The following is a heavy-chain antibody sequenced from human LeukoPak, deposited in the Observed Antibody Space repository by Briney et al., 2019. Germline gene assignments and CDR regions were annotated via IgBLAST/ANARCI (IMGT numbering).Heavy chain of an antibody. V-gene: IGHV3-23*01. CDR2: ISGSGGST. CDR3: AKEIYCTATTCQGNDAFHI. D-gene: IGHD2-8*02. Sequence: GGSVRLSCAASGFTFSSYAMSWVRQAPGKGLEWVSAISGSGGSTYYADSVKGRFTISRDNSKNTLYLQMNSLRAEDTAVYYCAKEIYCTATTCQGNDAFHIWGQGTVVTVSS. J-gene: IGHJ3*02. CDR1: GFTFSSYA.